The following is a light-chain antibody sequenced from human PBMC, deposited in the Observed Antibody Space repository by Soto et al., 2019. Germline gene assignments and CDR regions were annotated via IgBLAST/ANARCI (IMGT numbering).Light chain of an antibody. J-gene: IGKJ5*01. CDR2: GAS. Sequence: EIVLTQSPGTLSLSPGERATLSCRASQSVSSSYLAWYQQKPGQPPRLLIYGASSRATGIPDRFSGSGSGTDFTLTINRLEPEDFAVYYCQLYGISPHFGQGTRLEIK. CDR1: QSVSSSY. V-gene: IGKV3-20*01. CDR3: QLYGISPH.